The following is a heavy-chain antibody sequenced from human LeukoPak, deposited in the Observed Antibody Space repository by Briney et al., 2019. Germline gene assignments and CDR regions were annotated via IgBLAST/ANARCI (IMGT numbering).Heavy chain of an antibody. CDR3: ARGLWYYYGMDV. Sequence: PSETLSLTCTVSGGSISSYYWSWIRQPPGKGLEWIGYIYTSGSTNYNPSLKSRVTISVDTSKNQFSLKLSSVTAADTAVYYCARGLWYYYGMDVWGQGTTVTVSS. CDR2: IYTSGST. CDR1: GGSISSYY. J-gene: IGHJ6*02. V-gene: IGHV4-4*09. D-gene: IGHD3-16*01.